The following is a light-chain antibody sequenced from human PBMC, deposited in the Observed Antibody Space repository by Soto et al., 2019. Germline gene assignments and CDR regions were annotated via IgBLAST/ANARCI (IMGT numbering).Light chain of an antibody. CDR2: KAS. CDR1: QTISSW. V-gene: IGKV1-5*03. J-gene: IGKJ1*01. CDR3: QHYNSYSEA. Sequence: DIQMAESGSCVSLAVGGRITITCRASQTISSWLAWYQQEPGKAPKLLIYKASTLKSGVPSRFSGSGSGTEFTLTISSLQPDDFATYYCQHYNSYSEAFGQGAKVDIK.